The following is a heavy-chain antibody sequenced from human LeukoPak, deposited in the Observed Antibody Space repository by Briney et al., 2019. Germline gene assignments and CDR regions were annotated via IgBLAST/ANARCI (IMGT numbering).Heavy chain of an antibody. J-gene: IGHJ1*01. Sequence: SETLSLTCTVSGGSISSYYWSWIRQPAGKGLEWIGRIYTSGSTNYNPSLKSRVTMSVDTSKNQFSLKLSSVTAADTAVYYCARADGVVTANRNREYFQHWGQGTLVTVSS. CDR2: IYTSGST. CDR3: ARADGVVTANRNREYFQH. D-gene: IGHD2-21*02. CDR1: GGSISSYY. V-gene: IGHV4-4*07.